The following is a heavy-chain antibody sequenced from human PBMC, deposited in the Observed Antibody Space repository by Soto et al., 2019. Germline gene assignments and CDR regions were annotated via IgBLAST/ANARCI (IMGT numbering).Heavy chain of an antibody. Sequence: SETLSLTCAVYGGSFSGYYWSWIRQPPGKGLEWIGEINHSGSTNYNPSLKSRVTISADTSKNQFSLKLSSVTAADTAVYYCARVVRSSRYYYYGMDVWGQGTTVTVSS. CDR3: ARVVRSSRYYYYGMDV. CDR1: GGSFSGYY. J-gene: IGHJ6*02. D-gene: IGHD6-6*01. V-gene: IGHV4-34*01. CDR2: INHSGST.